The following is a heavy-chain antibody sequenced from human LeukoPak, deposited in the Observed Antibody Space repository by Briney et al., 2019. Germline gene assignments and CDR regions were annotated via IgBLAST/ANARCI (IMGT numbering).Heavy chain of an antibody. D-gene: IGHD2-15*01. V-gene: IGHV4-4*07. CDR2: IHDNGDS. Sequence: SETLSLTCTVSGGSISGYFCSWIRQPAGKGLEWIGRIHDNGDSNHNPSLTGRVAMALDTSGNQVSLTLTSVTAAATAVYYCARAPSGCGGTCPSDHWGPGTLVTVSS. CDR1: GGSISGYF. J-gene: IGHJ4*02. CDR3: ARAPSGCGGTCPSDH.